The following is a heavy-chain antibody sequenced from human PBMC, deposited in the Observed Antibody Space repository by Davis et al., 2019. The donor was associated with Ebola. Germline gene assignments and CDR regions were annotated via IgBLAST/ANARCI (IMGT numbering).Heavy chain of an antibody. V-gene: IGHV1-18*04. CDR1: XYTFTSYG. Sequence: ASVQVSXKXXXYTFTSYGISWXRQAPAQGLEWMGRXSAYNGNTNYAQKLQGRVTMTTDTSTSTAYMELRSLRSDDTAVYYCARQGGSSWIYYYYYYMDVWGKGTTVTVSS. D-gene: IGHD6-13*01. J-gene: IGHJ6*03. CDR3: ARQGGSSWIYYYYYYMDV. CDR2: XSAYNGNT.